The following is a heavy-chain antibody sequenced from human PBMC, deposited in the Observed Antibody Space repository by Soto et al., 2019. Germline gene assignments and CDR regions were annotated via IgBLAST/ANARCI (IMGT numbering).Heavy chain of an antibody. Sequence: GXAXNVSYQASGGTXTRYAIRVVRQAPGQGLEWMGGIIPIFGTANYAQKFQGRVTITADESTRTDYIELSSLISEYTDVYYCASVSGYDSASVDYWGQGTLGTVSS. D-gene: IGHD5-12*01. CDR1: GGTXTRYA. V-gene: IGHV1-69*13. J-gene: IGHJ4*02. CDR3: ASVSGYDSASVDY. CDR2: IIPIFGTA.